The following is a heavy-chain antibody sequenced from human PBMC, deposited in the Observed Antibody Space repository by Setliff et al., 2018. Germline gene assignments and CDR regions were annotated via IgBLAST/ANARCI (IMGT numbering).Heavy chain of an antibody. D-gene: IGHD3-3*01. Sequence: RASVKVSCKASGYTFTSYYMHWVRQAPGQGLEWTGIINPSGGSTSYAQKFQGRVTMTRDTSTSTVYMELSSLRSEDTAVYYCAGTYYNFWSALDYYYYGMDVWGQGTTVTVS. CDR1: GYTFTSYY. CDR2: INPSGGST. J-gene: IGHJ6*02. CDR3: AGTYYNFWSALDYYYYGMDV. V-gene: IGHV1-46*01.